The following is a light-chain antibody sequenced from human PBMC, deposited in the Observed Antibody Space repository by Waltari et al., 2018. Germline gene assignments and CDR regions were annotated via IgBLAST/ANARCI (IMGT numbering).Light chain of an antibody. Sequence: QSVLTQPPSVSAAPGQRVTISCSGGPSNIGNNYVSWYRQFPGTAPKPLIYEDSERPSGVPGRFSGSKSGTSATLDITGLQAGDEADYYCGTWDSSLSGAVFGGGTHLTVL. CDR2: EDS. CDR1: PSNIGNNY. J-gene: IGLJ7*01. V-gene: IGLV1-51*02. CDR3: GTWDSSLSGAV.